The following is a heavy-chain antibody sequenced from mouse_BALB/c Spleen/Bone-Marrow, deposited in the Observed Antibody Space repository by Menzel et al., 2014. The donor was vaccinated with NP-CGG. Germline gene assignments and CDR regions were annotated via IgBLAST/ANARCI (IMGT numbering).Heavy chain of an antibody. D-gene: IGHD1-3*01. CDR1: GYTFINYW. CDR2: IYPSDSYT. CDR3: TRMYYNYYAMDY. V-gene: IGHV1-69*02. J-gene: IGHJ4*01. Sequence: QVQLQQPGAGLVRPGASVKVSCKASGYTFINYWINWVRQRPGQGLEWIGNIYPSDSYTNYNQKFKDKATLTVDKSSSTAYMQLSSPTSEDSAVYYCTRMYYNYYAMDYWGQGTSVTVSS.